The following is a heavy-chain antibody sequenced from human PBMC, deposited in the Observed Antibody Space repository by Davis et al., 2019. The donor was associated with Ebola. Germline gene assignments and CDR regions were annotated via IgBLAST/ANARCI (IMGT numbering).Heavy chain of an antibody. V-gene: IGHV3-21*01. Sequence: PGGSLRLSCAASGFTFGSFSMSWVRQAPGKGLGWVSSISSTGGSIYYADSVKGRFTISRDSAKNSLSLQMNSLRDEDTAVYYCARPIVTSTNRPDYWGQGTLVTVSS. CDR2: ISSTGGSI. D-gene: IGHD1-26*01. CDR1: GFTFGSFS. CDR3: ARPIVTSTNRPDY. J-gene: IGHJ4*02.